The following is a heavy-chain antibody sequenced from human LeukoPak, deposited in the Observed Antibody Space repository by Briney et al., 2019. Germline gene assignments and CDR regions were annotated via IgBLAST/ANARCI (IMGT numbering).Heavy chain of an antibody. J-gene: IGHJ4*02. CDR2: INHSGST. V-gene: IGHV4-34*01. Sequence: SETLSLTCAVYGGSFRGYYWSWIRQPPGKGLEWIGEINHSGSTNYNPSLKSGVTISVDTSKNQLSLKLSSVTAADTAVYSCARGRYGDYERYFDYWGQGTLVTVSS. CDR1: GGSFRGYY. D-gene: IGHD4-17*01. CDR3: ARGRYGDYERYFDY.